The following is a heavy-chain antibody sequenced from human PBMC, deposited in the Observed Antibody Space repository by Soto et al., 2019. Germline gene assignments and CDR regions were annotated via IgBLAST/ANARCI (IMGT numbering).Heavy chain of an antibody. Sequence: PSETLSLTCGVSGGTVASSHLWRCVRQSPGGGLEWIGNVYHTGDTNLNPSLQSRVTISVDKSNNQFSLRLNSLTAADTAVYFCAREIVTAGGNNYFDPWGPGTLVTVSS. D-gene: IGHD2-21*02. V-gene: IGHV4-4*02. CDR1: GGTVASSHL. CDR3: AREIVTAGGNNYFDP. J-gene: IGHJ5*02. CDR2: VYHTGDT.